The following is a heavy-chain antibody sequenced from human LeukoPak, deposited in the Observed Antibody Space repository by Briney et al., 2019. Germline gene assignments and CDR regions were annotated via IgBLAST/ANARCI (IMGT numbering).Heavy chain of an antibody. CDR2: IYPGDSDT. Sequence: GGSLKISCRGSGYRFTSYWIGWGRQMPGEGVEWRGIIYPGDSDTRYNPSLQGQDTISAANSISTAYLRWSSLKASDTAVYYCAIAGDSSTSCYTCFGYWGQGTLVTVSS. J-gene: IGHJ4*02. CDR3: AIAGDSSTSCYTCFGY. D-gene: IGHD2-2*02. V-gene: IGHV5-51*01. CDR1: GYRFTSYW.